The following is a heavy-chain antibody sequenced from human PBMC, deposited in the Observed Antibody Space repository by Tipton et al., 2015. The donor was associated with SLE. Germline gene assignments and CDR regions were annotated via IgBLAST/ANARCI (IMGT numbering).Heavy chain of an antibody. CDR1: GGSFSGYY. V-gene: IGHV4-34*01. CDR2: INHSGST. CDR3: ARRDDI. J-gene: IGHJ3*02. Sequence: TLSLTCAVYGGSFSGYYYNWIRQPPGKGLEWIGEINHSGSTNYNPSLKSRVTVSIDASKIQVSLNLTSVTAADTAVYYCARRDDIWGQGTMVTVSS.